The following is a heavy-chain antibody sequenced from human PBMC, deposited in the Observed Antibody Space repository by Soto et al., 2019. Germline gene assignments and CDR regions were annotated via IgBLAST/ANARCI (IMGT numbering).Heavy chain of an antibody. CDR1: GYSFTSLD. J-gene: IGHJ4*02. CDR2: MQPSTGRT. V-gene: IGHV1-8*01. CDR3: ARGLSAGVAY. Sequence: ASVKVSCKASGYSFTSLDINWVRQTAGQGLEWMGWMQPSTGRTGYAQKFQGRVTMTRDTSINTAYMELTTLTSDDTAFYYCARGLSAGVAYCGQGTLVTVSS. D-gene: IGHD6-19*01.